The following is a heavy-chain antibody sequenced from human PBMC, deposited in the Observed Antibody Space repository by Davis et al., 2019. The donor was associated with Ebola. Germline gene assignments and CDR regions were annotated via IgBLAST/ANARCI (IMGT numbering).Heavy chain of an antibody. V-gene: IGHV3-30*12. D-gene: IGHD3-10*01. CDR1: GFTFSSYG. J-gene: IGHJ6*02. CDR2: ISYDGSNK. CDR3: TRRRAEGGSDV. Sequence: GESLKISCAASGFTFSSYGMHWVRQAPGKGLEWVAVISYDGSNKYYADSVKGRFTISRDNSKNTAYLQMNSLKTEDTAVYYCTRRRAEGGSDVRGQGTTVTVSS.